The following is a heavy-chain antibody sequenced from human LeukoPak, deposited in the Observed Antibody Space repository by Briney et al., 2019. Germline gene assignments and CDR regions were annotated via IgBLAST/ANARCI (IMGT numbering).Heavy chain of an antibody. J-gene: IGHJ6*03. CDR2: IKQDGSEK. Sequence: EGSLRLSCAASGFTFSSYSMNWVRQAPGKGLEWVANIKQDGSEKYYVDSVKGRFTISRDNAKNSLYLQMNSLRAEDTAVYYCARDSGSYRYYYYMDVWGKGTTVTVSS. D-gene: IGHD1-26*01. CDR3: ARDSGSYRYYYYMDV. V-gene: IGHV3-7*01. CDR1: GFTFSSYS.